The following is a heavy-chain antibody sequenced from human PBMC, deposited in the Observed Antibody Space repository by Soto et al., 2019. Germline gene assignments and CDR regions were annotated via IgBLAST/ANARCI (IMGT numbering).Heavy chain of an antibody. V-gene: IGHV4-59*08. CDR3: ARRYGYSFAY. Sequence: QVQLQESGPGLVKPSETLSLTCTVSGGSISSYYWSWIRQPPGKGLEWIGYIYYSGSTNYNPSLKSRVTISVDTSKNQFSLKLSSVTAADKAVYYCARRYGYSFAYWGQGTLVTVSS. D-gene: IGHD1-1*01. CDR2: IYYSGST. CDR1: GGSISSYY. J-gene: IGHJ4*02.